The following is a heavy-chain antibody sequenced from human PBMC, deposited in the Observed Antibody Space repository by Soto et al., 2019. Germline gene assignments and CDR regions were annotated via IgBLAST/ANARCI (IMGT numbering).Heavy chain of an antibody. J-gene: IGHJ4*02. Sequence: GGSLRLSCAASGFTFSSYSMNWVRQAPGKGLEWVSSISSSSSYIYYADSVKGRFTISRDNAKNSLYLQMNSLRAEDTAVYYCARDRYYYRSGSYPQPDYWGQGTLVNVSS. CDR3: ARDRYYYRSGSYPQPDY. CDR1: GFTFSSYS. D-gene: IGHD3-10*01. CDR2: ISSSSSYI. V-gene: IGHV3-21*01.